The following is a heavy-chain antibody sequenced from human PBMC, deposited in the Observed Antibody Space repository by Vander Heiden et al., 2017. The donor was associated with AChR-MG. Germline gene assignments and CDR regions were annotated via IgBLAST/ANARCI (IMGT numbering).Heavy chain of an antibody. Sequence: EVQLVESGGGLVQPGGSLRLSCAASGFTFGSYWMSWVRQAPGKGLEWVANIKQDGSEKYYVDSVKGRFTISRDNAKNSLYLQMNSLRAEDTAVYYCARGRLRWYSNWFDPWGQGTLVTVSS. CDR3: ARGRLRWYSNWFDP. J-gene: IGHJ5*02. CDR1: GFTFGSYW. V-gene: IGHV3-7*01. D-gene: IGHD4-17*01. CDR2: IKQDGSEK.